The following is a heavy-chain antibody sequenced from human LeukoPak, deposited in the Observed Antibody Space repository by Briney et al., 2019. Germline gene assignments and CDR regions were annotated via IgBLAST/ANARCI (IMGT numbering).Heavy chain of an antibody. CDR2: IIPIFGTA. Sequence: ASVKVSCKASGGTFSSYAISWVRQAPGQGLEWMGGIIPIFGTANYAQKLQGRVTITADESTSTAYMELSSLRSEDTAVYYCAKDHRAYCGGDCVDFDCWGQGTLVTVSS. CDR3: AKDHRAYCGGDCVDFDC. CDR1: GGTFSSYA. V-gene: IGHV1-69*13. J-gene: IGHJ4*02. D-gene: IGHD2-21*02.